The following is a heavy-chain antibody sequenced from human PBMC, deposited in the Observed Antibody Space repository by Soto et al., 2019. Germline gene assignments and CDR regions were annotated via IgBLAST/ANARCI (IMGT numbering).Heavy chain of an antibody. Sequence: QITLKESGPTLVKPTQTLTLTCTFSGFSLSTSGVGVGWIRQPPGKALEWLALIYWDDDKRYSSSLKSRLTITKDTSKNQVVLTMTNMDPVDTATYYCARHSSGWMIDYWGQGTLVTVSS. J-gene: IGHJ4*02. CDR3: ARHSSGWMIDY. D-gene: IGHD6-19*01. V-gene: IGHV2-5*02. CDR1: GFSLSTSGVG. CDR2: IYWDDDK.